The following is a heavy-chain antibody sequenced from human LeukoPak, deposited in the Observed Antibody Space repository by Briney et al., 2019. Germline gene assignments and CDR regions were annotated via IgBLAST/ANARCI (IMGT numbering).Heavy chain of an antibody. J-gene: IGHJ4*02. D-gene: IGHD3-16*02. CDR1: GRSFSGYY. Sequence: SETLSLTCAVYGRSFSGYYWSWIRQPPGKGLEWLGEINHSGSTNYNPSLKSRVTISVDTSKNQFSLKLSSVTAADTAVYYCARGRTYYDYVWGSYRLNYFDYWGQGTLVTVSS. CDR2: INHSGST. CDR3: ARGRTYYDYVWGSYRLNYFDY. V-gene: IGHV4-34*01.